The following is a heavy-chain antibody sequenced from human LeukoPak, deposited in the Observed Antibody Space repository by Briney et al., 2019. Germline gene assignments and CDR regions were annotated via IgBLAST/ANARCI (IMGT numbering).Heavy chain of an antibody. V-gene: IGHV1-69*06. D-gene: IGHD3-10*01. J-gene: IGHJ4*02. Sequence: ASVKVSCKASGGTFSIYAISWVRQAPGQGLEWMGGIIPIFGTANYAQKFQGRVTITADKSTSTAYMELSSLRSEDTAVYYCARVAPYYGSGSYYNLLFDYWGQGTLVTVSS. CDR1: GGTFSIYA. CDR3: ARVAPYYGSGSYYNLLFDY. CDR2: IIPIFGTA.